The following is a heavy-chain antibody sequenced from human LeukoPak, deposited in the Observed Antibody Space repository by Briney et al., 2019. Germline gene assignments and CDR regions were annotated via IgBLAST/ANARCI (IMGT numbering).Heavy chain of an antibody. J-gene: IGHJ5*02. CDR2: IKHDGSEK. V-gene: IGHV3-7*02. D-gene: IGHD3-22*01. Sequence: GGSLRLSCAASGFTFSSYWMSWVRQVPGKGLEWVANIKHDGSEKYYVDSVKGRFTISRDNAKNSLYLQMNSLRAEDTAVYYCATAYYDSSGYYPNWFDPWGQGTLVTV. CDR3: ATAYYDSSGYYPNWFDP. CDR1: GFTFSSYW.